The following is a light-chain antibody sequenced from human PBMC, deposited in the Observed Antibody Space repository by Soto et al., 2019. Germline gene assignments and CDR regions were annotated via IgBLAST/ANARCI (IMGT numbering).Light chain of an antibody. CDR3: QQYGGSYT. CDR1: QSFSSNY. J-gene: IGKJ2*01. CDR2: GAS. Sequence: EIVLTQSPGTLSLSPGERATLSCRASQSFSSNYLAWYQQKPGQAPRLLIYGASNRATGIPDRFSGSGSGTDFTLTIDRLEPEDFAVYYCQQYGGSYTFGQGIKLEIK. V-gene: IGKV3-20*01.